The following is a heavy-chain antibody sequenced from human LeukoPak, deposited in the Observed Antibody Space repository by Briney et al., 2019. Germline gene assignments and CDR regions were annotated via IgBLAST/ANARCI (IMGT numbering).Heavy chain of an antibody. CDR3: AKGGPHYGSGSYYAFDY. V-gene: IGHV3-30*18. CDR1: GFSFGTFA. J-gene: IGHJ4*02. CDR2: ISDDGNNK. Sequence: GGSLRLSCVASGFSFGTFAMHWVRQAPGKGLEWVTVISDDGNNKYFADSVKGRFTISRDNSKNTLYLQMNSLRAEDTAVYYCAKGGPHYGSGSYYAFDYWGQGTLVTVSS. D-gene: IGHD3-10*01.